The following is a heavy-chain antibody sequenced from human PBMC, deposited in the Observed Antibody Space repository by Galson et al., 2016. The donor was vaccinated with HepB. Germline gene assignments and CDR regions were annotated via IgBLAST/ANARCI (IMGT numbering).Heavy chain of an antibody. V-gene: IGHV4/OR15-8*02. CDR2: IHHRGNT. D-gene: IGHD2/OR15-2a*01. CDR1: GGSISSNDW. CDR3: ARHGFYCQDY. Sequence: ETLSLTCVVSGGSISSNDWWSWVRQPPEKGLEWIGEIHHRGNTNYSPTLKSRVTISVATSKKEVSLKLSSVTAADTAVYYCARHGFYCQDYWGQGILVTVSS. J-gene: IGHJ4*02.